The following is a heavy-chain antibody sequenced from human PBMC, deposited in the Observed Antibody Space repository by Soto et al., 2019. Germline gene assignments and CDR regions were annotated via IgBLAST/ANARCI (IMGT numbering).Heavy chain of an antibody. CDR3: ARGPDPTYSDF. V-gene: IGHV1-18*01. J-gene: IGHJ4*02. Sequence: QVQLVQSGAEVKKPGASLRVSCKASGYTFSNFGITWVRQAPGQGLEWMGWLNTYNGNTNFAFKFQGRVTMTTDTSTNTAYMDLRSLTSDDTAVYYCARGPDPTYSDFWGQGTLVTVSS. CDR1: GYTFSNFG. CDR2: LNTYNGNT.